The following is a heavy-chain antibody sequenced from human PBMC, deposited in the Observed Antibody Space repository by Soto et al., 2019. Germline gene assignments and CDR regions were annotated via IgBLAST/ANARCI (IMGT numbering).Heavy chain of an antibody. V-gene: IGHV4-30-2*01. J-gene: IGHJ6*02. D-gene: IGHD3-3*01. CDR2: IYHSGST. CDR1: VGSISSGGYS. CDR3: ARNYDFWSGSTRYYYGMDV. Sequence: SETLSLTCSVSVGSISSGGYSWIWIRHPPGKGLEWIGYIYHSGSTYYNPSLKSRVTISVDRSKNQFSLKLSSVTAADTAVYYCARNYDFWSGSTRYYYGMDVWGQGTTVTVSS.